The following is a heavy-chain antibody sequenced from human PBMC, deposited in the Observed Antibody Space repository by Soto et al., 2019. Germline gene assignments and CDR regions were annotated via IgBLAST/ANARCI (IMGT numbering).Heavy chain of an antibody. CDR2: ISYDGSNK. J-gene: IGHJ4*02. D-gene: IGHD1-26*01. CDR3: ARDGLLLRYSGSYSSY. V-gene: IGHV3-30-3*01. Sequence: GGSLRLSCAASGFTFSSYAMHWVRQAPGKGLERVAVISYDGSNKYYADSVKGRFTISRDNSKNTLYLQMNSLRAEDTAVYYCARDGLLLRYSGSYSSYWGQGTLVTAPQ. CDR1: GFTFSSYA.